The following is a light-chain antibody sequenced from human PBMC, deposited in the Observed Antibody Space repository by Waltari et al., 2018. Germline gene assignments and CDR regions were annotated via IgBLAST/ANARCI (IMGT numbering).Light chain of an antibody. CDR3: SSYAGNYTWM. J-gene: IGLJ3*02. CDR1: SSDVGGYTY. V-gene: IGLV2-11*01. Sequence: QSALTQPRSVSGSPGQSVTISCTGTSSDVGGYTYVSWYQQHPGKVPTIMVYDVTKRPSGVPDRFSGSKSGYTASLTISGLQAEDEADYYCSSYAGNYTWMFGGGTKLTVL. CDR2: DVT.